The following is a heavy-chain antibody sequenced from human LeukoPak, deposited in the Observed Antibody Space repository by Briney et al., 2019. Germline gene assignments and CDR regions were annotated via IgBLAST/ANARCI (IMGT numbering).Heavy chain of an antibody. D-gene: IGHD3-3*01. CDR3: AREGGFYRPLDY. V-gene: IGHV4-4*02. Sequence: SGTLSLTCGVSGGSITTTNWWTWVRQPPGKGLEWIGEVHLDGRTNYNPSLESRLTISVDLSENHISLRLTSVTAADTAVYYCAREGGFYRPLDYSGQGTLVTVSS. J-gene: IGHJ4*02. CDR2: VHLDGRT. CDR1: GGSITTTNW.